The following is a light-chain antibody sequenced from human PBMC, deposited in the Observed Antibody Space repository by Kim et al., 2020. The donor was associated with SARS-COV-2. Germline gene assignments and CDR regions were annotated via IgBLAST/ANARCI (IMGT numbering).Light chain of an antibody. J-gene: IGLJ1*01. CDR2: RDN. Sequence: VSQGQTASLTCSGEKLGDKYASWYQQKPGQSPVVVIFRDNRRPSGIPERFSGSNSGNTATLTISGTQAMDEADYYCQAWDSSIYVFGTGTKVTVL. CDR1: KLGDKY. CDR3: QAWDSSIYV. V-gene: IGLV3-1*01.